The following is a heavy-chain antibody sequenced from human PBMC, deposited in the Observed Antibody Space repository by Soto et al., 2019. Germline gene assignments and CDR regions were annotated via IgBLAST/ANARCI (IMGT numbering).Heavy chain of an antibody. CDR1: GYTFTSYG. CDR3: ARDRSGYDSHWLDP. CDR2: ISAYNGNT. V-gene: IGHV1-18*01. D-gene: IGHD5-12*01. Sequence: ASVKVSCKASGYTFTSYGISWVRQAPGQGLEWMGWISAYNGNTNYAQKLQGRVTMTTDTSTSTAYMELRSLRSDDTAVYYCARDRSGYDSHWLDPWGQGTLVTVSS. J-gene: IGHJ5*02.